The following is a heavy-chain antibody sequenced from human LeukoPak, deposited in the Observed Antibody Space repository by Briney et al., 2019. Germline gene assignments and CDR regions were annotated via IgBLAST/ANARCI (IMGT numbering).Heavy chain of an antibody. J-gene: IGHJ4*01. V-gene: IGHV3-48*01. Sequence: GGSLRLSCTASGFTFNGYSMIWVRQAPGKGLEWLLYISSSGSTLVYADSVKGRFTISRDNAKNSVYLQMNSLRAEDTAVYYCARETRYSSDYWGHGTLVTVSS. CDR2: ISSSGSTL. CDR3: ARETRYSSDY. CDR1: GFTFNGYS. D-gene: IGHD5-18*01.